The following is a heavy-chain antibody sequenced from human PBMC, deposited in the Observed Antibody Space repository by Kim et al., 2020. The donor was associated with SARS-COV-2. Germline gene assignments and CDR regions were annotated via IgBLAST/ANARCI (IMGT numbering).Heavy chain of an antibody. CDR3: ARGGAGIAVSWFDP. Sequence: GGSLRLSCAASGFTFSSYWMSWVRQAPGKGLEWVANIKQDGSEKYYVDSVKGRFTISRDNAKNSLYLQMNSLRAEDTAVYYCARGGAGIAVSWFDPWGQGTLVTVSS. CDR2: IKQDGSEK. V-gene: IGHV3-7*03. J-gene: IGHJ5*02. D-gene: IGHD6-19*01. CDR1: GFTFSSYW.